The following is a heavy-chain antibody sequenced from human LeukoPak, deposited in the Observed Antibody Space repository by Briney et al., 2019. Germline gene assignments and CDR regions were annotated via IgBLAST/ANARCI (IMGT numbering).Heavy chain of an antibody. Sequence: GGSLRLSCAGSGFTFSSYAMHWVRQAPGKGLEWVAVISYDGSNKYYADSVKGRFTISRDNSKNTLYLQMNSLRAEDTPLYYCAKAIAASGTLSYFDYWGQGTLVTVSS. CDR3: AKAIAASGTLSYFDY. J-gene: IGHJ4*02. D-gene: IGHD6-13*01. CDR2: ISYDGSNK. V-gene: IGHV3-30*04. CDR1: GFTFSSYA.